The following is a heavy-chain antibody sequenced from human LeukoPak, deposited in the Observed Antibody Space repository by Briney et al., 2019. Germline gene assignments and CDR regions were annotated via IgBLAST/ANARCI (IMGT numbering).Heavy chain of an antibody. D-gene: IGHD3-3*01. J-gene: IGHJ4*02. CDR3: ARGFHYDFWSGSYYFDY. CDR2: ITNKPKSYNT. CDR1: GFTFSDHY. Sequence: KPGGSLRLSCAASGFTFSDHYMDWVRQAPGKGLEWVGRITNKPKSYNTEYAASVKGRFTISRDDSKNSLYLQMNSLKTEDTAVYYCARGFHYDFWSGSYYFDYWGQGTLVTVSS. V-gene: IGHV3-72*01.